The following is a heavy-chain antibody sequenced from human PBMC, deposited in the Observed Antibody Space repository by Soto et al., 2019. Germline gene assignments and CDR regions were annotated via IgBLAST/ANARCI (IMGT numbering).Heavy chain of an antibody. Sequence: GESLKISCKGSGYSFTSYWISWVRQMPGKGLEWMGRIDPSDSYTNYSTPFQGHVTISADKSISTAYLQWSSLKASATAMYYCARVAAAGRSHYYYYYGMDVWGQGTTVTVSS. CDR3: ARVAAAGRSHYYYYYGMDV. V-gene: IGHV5-10-1*01. J-gene: IGHJ6*02. CDR1: GYSFTSYW. D-gene: IGHD6-13*01. CDR2: IDPSDSYT.